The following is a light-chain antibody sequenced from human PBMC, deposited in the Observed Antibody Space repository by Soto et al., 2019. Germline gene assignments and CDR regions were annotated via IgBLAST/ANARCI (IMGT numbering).Light chain of an antibody. J-gene: IGKJ3*01. Sequence: EIVLTQSPATLSLSPGERATLSCRASQSVSSYLAWYQQKPGQAPRLLIYDTSKRATGIPARFSGSGSGTDFTLPISSLEPEDFAVYSGQQRTNWPRSFTFGPGTKVDIK. CDR2: DTS. CDR1: QSVSSY. V-gene: IGKV3-11*01. CDR3: QQRTNWPRSFT.